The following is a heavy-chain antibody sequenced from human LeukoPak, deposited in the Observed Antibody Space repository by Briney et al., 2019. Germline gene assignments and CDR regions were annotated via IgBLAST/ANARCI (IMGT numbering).Heavy chain of an antibody. J-gene: IGHJ4*02. CDR1: GFTFSSYA. CDR2: ISYDGSNK. CDR3: ARDRYGGNTPDY. D-gene: IGHD4-23*01. Sequence: GRSLRLSCAASGFTFSSYAMHWVRQAPGKGLEWVALISYDGSNKYYADSVKGRFTISRDNSKNTLYLQMNSLRAEDTAVYYCARDRYGGNTPDYRGQGTLVTVSS. V-gene: IGHV3-30*01.